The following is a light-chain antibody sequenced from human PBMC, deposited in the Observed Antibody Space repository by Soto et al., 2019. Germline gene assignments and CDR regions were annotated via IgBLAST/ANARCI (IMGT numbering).Light chain of an antibody. CDR2: DNN. Sequence: QSVLTQPASVSAAPGQKVTISCSGSSSNIGNNYVSWYQQLPGTAPKLLIYDNNKRPSGIPDRFSGSKSGTSATLGITGLQTGDEADYYCGTWDSSLGSVVFGGGTKLTVL. CDR3: GTWDSSLGSVV. CDR1: SSNIGNNY. J-gene: IGLJ3*02. V-gene: IGLV1-51*01.